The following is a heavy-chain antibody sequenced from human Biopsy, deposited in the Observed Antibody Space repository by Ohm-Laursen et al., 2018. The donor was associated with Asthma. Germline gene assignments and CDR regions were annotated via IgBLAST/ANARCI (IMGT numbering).Heavy chain of an antibody. J-gene: IGHJ5*02. D-gene: IGHD2-15*01. CDR1: GGSIRSHD. Sequence: SDTPSLTCTVSGGSIRSHDWTWIRLPPGKGLEYIGDVSHTGSTNYNPSLKSRVTMSLDTSKNQFSLRLTSVTPADTAVYYCARLADCSGGACYSYGWFDPWGQGTRVTVSS. CDR2: VSHTGST. V-gene: IGHV4-59*07. CDR3: ARLADCSGGACYSYGWFDP.